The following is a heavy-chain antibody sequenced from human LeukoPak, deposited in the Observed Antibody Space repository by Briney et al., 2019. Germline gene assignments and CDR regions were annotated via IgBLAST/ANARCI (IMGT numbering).Heavy chain of an antibody. J-gene: IGHJ3*02. D-gene: IGHD3-22*01. CDR2: FYRSGTT. Sequence: GGSLRLSCVASGFSVSGNFMSWVRQAPGKGPEWVSSFYRSGTTYYGDSVKGRFTTSRDHSMNTVFLQMNGLRPEDTAVYYCARCYDSSGYTQGAFDIWGQGTMVTVS. V-gene: IGHV3-66*02. CDR3: ARCYDSSGYTQGAFDI. CDR1: GFSVSGNF.